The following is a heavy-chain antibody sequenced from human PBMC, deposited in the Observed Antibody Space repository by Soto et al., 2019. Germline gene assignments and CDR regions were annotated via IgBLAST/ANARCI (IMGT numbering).Heavy chain of an antibody. CDR2: IYYSGST. CDR1: GCSISSSNYY. Sequence: XETLSLTCTVAGCSISSSNYYWGWIRQPPGKGLEWIGSIYYSGSTYYNPSLKSRVTISVDTSKNQFSLKLSSVTAADTAVYYCARQHLLYYDILTGYYKYNWFDHWGQGTLVTVSS. J-gene: IGHJ5*02. V-gene: IGHV4-39*01. D-gene: IGHD3-9*01. CDR3: ARQHLLYYDILTGYYKYNWFDH.